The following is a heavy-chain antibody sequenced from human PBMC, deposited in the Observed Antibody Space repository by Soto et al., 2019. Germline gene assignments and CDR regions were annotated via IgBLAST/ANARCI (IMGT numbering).Heavy chain of an antibody. J-gene: IGHJ4*02. CDR2: IYPADSDT. V-gene: IGHV5-51*01. CDR3: APPGPDFWRGYPLSY. Sequence: GESLKISCKASGYTFASYWIGWVRQMPGKGLEWMGIIYPADSDTRYNPSFQGQVTISADRSITTAYLQWSSLKASDTAMYYCAPPGPDFWRGYPLSYWGRGTLVTVSS. CDR1: GYTFASYW. D-gene: IGHD3-3*01.